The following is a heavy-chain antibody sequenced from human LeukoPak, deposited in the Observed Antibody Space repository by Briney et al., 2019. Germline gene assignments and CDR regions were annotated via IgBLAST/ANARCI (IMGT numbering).Heavy chain of an antibody. CDR2: ISYNGVNK. Sequence: GRSLTLSCAASGFTFSDYAMHWVRQAPGKGLEWVTLISYNGVNKYYADSVKGRFTISRDNSKNTLYLQMNSLRAEDTAVYYCARDYDYGFNWFDPWGQGTLVTVSS. CDR1: GFTFSDYA. J-gene: IGHJ5*02. D-gene: IGHD4-17*01. CDR3: ARDYDYGFNWFDP. V-gene: IGHV3-30-3*01.